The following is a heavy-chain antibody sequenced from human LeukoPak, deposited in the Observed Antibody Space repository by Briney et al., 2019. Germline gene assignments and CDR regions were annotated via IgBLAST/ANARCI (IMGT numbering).Heavy chain of an antibody. Sequence: PGGSLRLSCSASGXTFSRYAMHWVRQAPGKGLEYVSGINDNGGRTHYGDSVKGRFSISRDNSKNTLHLQMSTLRAEDTALYYCVKDVGGSYAFDYWGQGILVTVAS. V-gene: IGHV3-64D*09. CDR3: VKDVGGSYAFDY. D-gene: IGHD1-26*01. CDR1: GXTFSRYA. J-gene: IGHJ4*02. CDR2: INDNGGRT.